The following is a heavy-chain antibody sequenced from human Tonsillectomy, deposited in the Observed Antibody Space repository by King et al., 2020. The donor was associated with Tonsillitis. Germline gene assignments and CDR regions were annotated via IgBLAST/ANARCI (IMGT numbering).Heavy chain of an antibody. J-gene: IGHJ3*02. V-gene: IGHV5-51*01. CDR1: GYRFTSYW. CDR3: ARPLAFSSGYYNGFDI. D-gene: IGHD3-22*01. Sequence: VQLVESGAEVKKPGESLKISCKGSGYRFTSYWIGWVRQMPGKGLEWMGIIYPGDSDTRYSPAFQGQVTISADKSISTTYLQGSSLKASDTAMYYCARPLAFSSGYYNGFDIWGQGTMVTVSS. CDR2: IYPGDSDT.